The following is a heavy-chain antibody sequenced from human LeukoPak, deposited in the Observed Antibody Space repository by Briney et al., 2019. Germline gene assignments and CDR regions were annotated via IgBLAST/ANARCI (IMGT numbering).Heavy chain of an antibody. CDR3: AKGRGSSWFTSSYSMDV. CDR2: ISGSGGSS. J-gene: IGHJ6*03. V-gene: IGHV3-23*01. D-gene: IGHD6-13*01. CDR1: GFTFSFSA. Sequence: GGSLRLSCAASGFTFSFSAMTWVRQPPGKGLEWVSPISGSGGSSYYADSVKGRFTISRDNSKNTLYLQMNSLRAEDTAVYYCAKGRGSSWFTSSYSMDVWGKGTTVTVS.